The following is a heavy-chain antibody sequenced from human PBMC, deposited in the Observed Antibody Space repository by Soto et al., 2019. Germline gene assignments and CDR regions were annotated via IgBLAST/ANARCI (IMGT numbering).Heavy chain of an antibody. V-gene: IGHV1-18*01. Sequence: XSVKVSCKASGYTFTSYGISWVRQAPGQGLEWMGWISAYNGNTNYAQKLQGRVTMTTDTSTSTAYMELRSLRSDDTAVYYCAGDRAYGLVINAPGWFDPWGQGTLVTVSS. D-gene: IGHD3-9*01. CDR3: AGDRAYGLVINAPGWFDP. CDR1: GYTFTSYG. CDR2: ISAYNGNT. J-gene: IGHJ5*02.